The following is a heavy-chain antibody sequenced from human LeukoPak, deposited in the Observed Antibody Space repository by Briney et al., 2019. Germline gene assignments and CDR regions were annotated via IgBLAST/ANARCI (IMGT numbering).Heavy chain of an antibody. CDR3: ARPYCSGGSCYGWFDP. V-gene: IGHV1-2*02. CDR2: INPNSGGT. Sequence: ASVKVSCKASGYTFTGYYMHWVRQAPGQGLEWMGWINPNSGGTNYAQKFQGRVTMTRDTSISTAYMELSRLRSDDTAVYYCARPYCSGGSCYGWFDPWGQGTLVTVSS. CDR1: GYTFTGYY. D-gene: IGHD2-15*01. J-gene: IGHJ5*02.